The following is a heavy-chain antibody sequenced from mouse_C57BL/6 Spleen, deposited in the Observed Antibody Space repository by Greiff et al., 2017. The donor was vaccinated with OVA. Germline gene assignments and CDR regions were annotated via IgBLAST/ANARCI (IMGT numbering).Heavy chain of an antibody. CDR2: ISYDGSN. CDR3: AEGGWLRY. Sequence: EVKLQESGPGLVKPSQSLSLTCSVTGYSITSGYYWNWIRQFPGNKLEWMGYISYDGSNNYNPSLKNRISITRDTSKNQFFLKLNSVTTEDTATYYCAEGGWLRYWGQGTTLTVSS. D-gene: IGHD2-3*01. V-gene: IGHV3-6*01. J-gene: IGHJ2*01. CDR1: GYSITSGYY.